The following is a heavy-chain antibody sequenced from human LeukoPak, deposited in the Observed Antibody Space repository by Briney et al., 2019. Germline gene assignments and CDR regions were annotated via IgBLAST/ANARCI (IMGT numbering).Heavy chain of an antibody. V-gene: IGHV1-2*02. CDR3: ARTDCGGDCYSSRGWFDP. Sequence: ASVKVSCKASGYTFTGYYMHWVRQAPGQGLEWMGWINPNSGGTNYAQKFQGRVTMNRDTSISTAYMELSRLRSDDTAVYYCARTDCGGDCYSSRGWFDPWGQGTLVTVSS. D-gene: IGHD2-21*02. J-gene: IGHJ5*02. CDR1: GYTFTGYY. CDR2: INPNSGGT.